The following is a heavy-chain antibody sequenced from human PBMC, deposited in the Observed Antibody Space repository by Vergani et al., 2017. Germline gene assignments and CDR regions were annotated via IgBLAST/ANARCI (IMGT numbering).Heavy chain of an antibody. V-gene: IGHV4-31*03. CDR3: ARGGKITMVRGWHYYYGMDV. CDR2: IYYSGST. CDR1: GGSISSGGYY. D-gene: IGHD3-10*01. Sequence: QVQLQESGPGLVKPSQTLSLTCTVSGGSISSGGYYWSWIRQHXGKGLEWIGYIYYSGSTYYNPSLKSRVTISVDTSKNQFSLQLSSVTAADTAVYYCARGGKITMVRGWHYYYGMDVWGQGTTVTVSS. J-gene: IGHJ6*02.